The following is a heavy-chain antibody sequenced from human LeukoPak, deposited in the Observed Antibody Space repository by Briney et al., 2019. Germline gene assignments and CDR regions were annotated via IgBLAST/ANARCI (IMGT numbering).Heavy chain of an antibody. CDR1: GFTFSSYS. CDR3: ARYCSSTSCYDAFDI. J-gene: IGHJ3*02. Sequence: AGGSRRLCCAAAGFTFSSYSMSWVRQAPGKGLEWVSSISSSSSYIYYADSVKGRFTISRDNAKNSLYLQMNSLSAEDTAVYYCARYCSSTSCYDAFDIWGQGTMVTVSS. D-gene: IGHD2-2*01. V-gene: IGHV3-21*01. CDR2: ISSSSSYI.